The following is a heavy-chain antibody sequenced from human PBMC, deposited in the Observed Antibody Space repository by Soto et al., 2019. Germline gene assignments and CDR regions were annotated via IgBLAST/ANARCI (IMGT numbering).Heavy chain of an antibody. Sequence: GESLKISCKASGYTFTSYDINWVRQATGQGLEWMGWMNPNSGNTGYAQKFQGRVTMTRNTSISTAYMELSSLRSEDTAVYYCARSVELELLGWSPTPTDYWGQGTLVTVSS. CDR2: MNPNSGNT. V-gene: IGHV1-8*01. CDR3: ARSVELELLGWSPTPTDY. J-gene: IGHJ4*02. D-gene: IGHD1-7*01. CDR1: GYTFTSYD.